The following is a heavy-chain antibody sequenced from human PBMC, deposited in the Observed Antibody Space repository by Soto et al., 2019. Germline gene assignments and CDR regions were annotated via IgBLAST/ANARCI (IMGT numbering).Heavy chain of an antibody. Sequence: GRSLRLSCAASGFTFSSYAMHWVRQAPGKGLEWVAVISYDGSNKYYADSVKGRFTISRDNSKNTLYLQMNSLRAEDTAVYYCARVSAIADYYYYYGMDVWGQGTTVTVSS. D-gene: IGHD2-21*01. CDR1: GFTFSSYA. V-gene: IGHV3-30-3*01. J-gene: IGHJ6*02. CDR2: ISYDGSNK. CDR3: ARVSAIADYYYYYGMDV.